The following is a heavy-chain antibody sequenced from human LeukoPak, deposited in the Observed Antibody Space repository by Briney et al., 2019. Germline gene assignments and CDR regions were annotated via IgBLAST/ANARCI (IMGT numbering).Heavy chain of an antibody. D-gene: IGHD1-26*01. CDR1: GFTFSSYG. CDR3: ASLPSYSGSYLDY. V-gene: IGHV3-33*01. CDR2: IWYEGSNK. Sequence: GGSLRLSCAASGFTFSSYGMHWVRQAPGKGLEGVAVIWYEGSNKYYADSVKGRFTISRDNSKNTLYLPVNSLRAEDTAVYYCASLPSYSGSYLDYWGQGTLVTVSS. J-gene: IGHJ4*02.